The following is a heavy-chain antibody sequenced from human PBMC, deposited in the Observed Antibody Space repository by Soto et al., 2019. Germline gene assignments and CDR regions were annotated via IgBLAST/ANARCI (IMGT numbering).Heavy chain of an antibody. D-gene: IGHD5-18*01. J-gene: IGHJ4*02. CDR3: ARGGYSYGGGDFDY. V-gene: IGHV1-69*01. CDR2: IIPIFGTA. Sequence: QVQLVQSGAEVKKPGSSVKVSCKASGGTFSSYAISWVRQAPGQGLEWMGGIIPIFGTANYVQKFQGRVTITADESTSTAYMELSCLRSEDTAVYYCARGGYSYGGGDFDYWGQGTLVTVSS. CDR1: GGTFSSYA.